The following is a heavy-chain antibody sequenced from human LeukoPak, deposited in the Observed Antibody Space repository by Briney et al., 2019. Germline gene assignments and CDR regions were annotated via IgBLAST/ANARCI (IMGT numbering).Heavy chain of an antibody. CDR1: GFTFSNYS. Sequence: PGGSLRLSCAASGFTFSNYSMRWVRLAPGKGLEWVSGISGSGGSTYYADSVKGRFTSSRDNSNNTLYVQMNSLRVEDTAVYYCAKSGGVSGSGRLGMDVWGQGTTVTVSS. J-gene: IGHJ6*02. CDR2: ISGSGGST. V-gene: IGHV3-23*01. CDR3: AKSGGVSGSGRLGMDV. D-gene: IGHD3-10*01.